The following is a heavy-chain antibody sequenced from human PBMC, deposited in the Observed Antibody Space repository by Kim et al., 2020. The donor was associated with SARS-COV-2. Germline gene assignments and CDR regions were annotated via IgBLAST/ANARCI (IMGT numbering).Heavy chain of an antibody. Sequence: GESLKISRKGSGYSFTSYWIGWVRQMPGKGLEWMGIIYPGDSDTRYSPSFQGQVTISADKSISTSYLQWSSLKASDTAMYDCARPVPDCSSTICSGSWYGMDFWVKGTPVTVSS. D-gene: IGHD2-2*01. V-gene: IGHV5-51*01. CDR1: GYSFTSYW. CDR3: ARPVPDCSSTICSGSWYGMDF. CDR2: IYPGDSDT. J-gene: IGHJ6*04.